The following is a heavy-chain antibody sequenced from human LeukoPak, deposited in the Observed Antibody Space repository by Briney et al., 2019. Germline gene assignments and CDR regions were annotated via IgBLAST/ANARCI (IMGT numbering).Heavy chain of an antibody. CDR3: ARLLPPYYGSGSYGADY. V-gene: IGHV3-21*01. Sequence: GGSLRLSCAASGFTFSSYSMHWVRQTPGKGLEWVSPISSSSSYIYYADSVRGRFSISRDNAKNSLYLQMNSLRAEDTAVYYCARLLPPYYGSGSYGADYWGQGTLVTVSS. D-gene: IGHD3-10*01. J-gene: IGHJ4*02. CDR2: ISSSSSYI. CDR1: GFTFSSYS.